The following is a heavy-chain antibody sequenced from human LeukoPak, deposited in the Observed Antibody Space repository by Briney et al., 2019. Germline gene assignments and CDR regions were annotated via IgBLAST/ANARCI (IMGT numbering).Heavy chain of an antibody. J-gene: IGHJ4*02. V-gene: IGHV3-21*01. D-gene: IGHD6-19*01. CDR2: ISSSSNYI. CDR1: GFTFYTYS. CDR3: AKSHGYISGYYVDYFDY. Sequence: NPGGSLRLSCAASGFTFYTYSMNWVRQAPGKGLEWVSSISSSSNYIYYADSVKGRFTISRNNAKNSLYLQMNNLRAEDTAVYYCAKSHGYISGYYVDYFDYWGQGTLVTVSS.